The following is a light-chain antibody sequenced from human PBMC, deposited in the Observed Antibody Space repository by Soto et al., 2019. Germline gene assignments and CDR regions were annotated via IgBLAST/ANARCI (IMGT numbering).Light chain of an antibody. Sequence: QSVLPQPPSASETPGQRVTISCSTSNSRSGSNYVYWYQQLPGTAPKLLIYRNDQRPSGVPDRFSGSKSGTSASLAISGLRSEDEADYYCAKWDDSLRVYVFGTGTKLTVL. CDR3: AKWDDSLRVYV. CDR2: RND. J-gene: IGLJ1*01. V-gene: IGLV1-47*01. CDR1: NSRSGSNY.